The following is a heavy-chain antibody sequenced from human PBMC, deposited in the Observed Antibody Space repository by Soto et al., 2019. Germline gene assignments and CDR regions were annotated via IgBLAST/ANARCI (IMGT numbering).Heavy chain of an antibody. CDR3: ASRITMIVVPASDAFDI. V-gene: IGHV1-69*13. CDR2: IIPIFGTA. Sequence: ASVKVSCKASGGTFSSYAISWVRQAPGQGLEWMGGIIPIFGTANYAQKFQGRVTITADESTSTAYMELSSLRSEDTAVYYCASRITMIVVPASDAFDIWGQGTMVTVS. D-gene: IGHD3-22*01. J-gene: IGHJ3*02. CDR1: GGTFSSYA.